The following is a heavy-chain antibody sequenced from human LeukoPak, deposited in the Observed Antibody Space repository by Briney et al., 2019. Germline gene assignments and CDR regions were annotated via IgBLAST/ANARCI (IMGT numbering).Heavy chain of an antibody. J-gene: IGHJ4*02. D-gene: IGHD6-19*01. CDR2: ISAYNGNT. CDR1: GYTFTSYG. Sequence: ASVKVPCMASGYTFTSYGIGWVRQAPGQGLEWMGWISAYNGNTNYAQKLQGRVTMTTDTSTSTAYMELRSLRSDDTAVYYCARDEVAVAGTESDYWGQGTLVTVSS. V-gene: IGHV1-18*04. CDR3: ARDEVAVAGTESDY.